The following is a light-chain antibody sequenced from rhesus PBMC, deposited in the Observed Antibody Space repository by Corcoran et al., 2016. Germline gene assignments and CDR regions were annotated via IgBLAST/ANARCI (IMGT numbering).Light chain of an antibody. V-gene: IGKV1-28*02. Sequence: DIQMTQSPSSLSASVGDTVTITCRASQGISSKLNWFQQKQGKAPKILIYDTSGLKSGVPSRFSGSGSGTDFTLTIISLQPVDFATYYCLQHYTYPFTFGGGTKVEIK. CDR3: LQHYTYPFT. CDR1: QGISSK. CDR2: DTS. J-gene: IGKJ4*01.